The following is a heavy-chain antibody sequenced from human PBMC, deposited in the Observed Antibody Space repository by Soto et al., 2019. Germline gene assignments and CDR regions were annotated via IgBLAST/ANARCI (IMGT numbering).Heavy chain of an antibody. J-gene: IGHJ4*02. CDR2: INPNSGGT. D-gene: IGHD5-12*01. Sequence: ASVKVSCKASGYTFTGYYMHWVRQAPGQGLEWMGWINPNSGGTNYAQKFQGRVTMTRDTSISTAYMELSRLRSDDTAVYYCARVRWARWLRLTGEQACRDYWGQGTLVTVSS. CDR3: ARVRWARWLRLTGEQACRDY. V-gene: IGHV1-2*02. CDR1: GYTFTGYY.